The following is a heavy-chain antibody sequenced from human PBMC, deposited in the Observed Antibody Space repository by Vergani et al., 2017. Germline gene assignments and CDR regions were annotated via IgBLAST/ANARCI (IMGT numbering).Heavy chain of an antibody. Sequence: EVQLVESGGGLIQPGGSLRLSCAASGFTVSSNYMSWVRQAPGKGLEWVSVIYSGGSTYYADSVKGRFTISRDNSKNTLYLQMNSLRAEDTAVYYCAIGGDAYCGGDFYPSNFDYWGQGTLVTVSS. CDR2: IYSGGST. V-gene: IGHV3-53*01. D-gene: IGHD2-21*02. CDR3: AIGGDAYCGGDFYPSNFDY. J-gene: IGHJ4*02. CDR1: GFTVSSNY.